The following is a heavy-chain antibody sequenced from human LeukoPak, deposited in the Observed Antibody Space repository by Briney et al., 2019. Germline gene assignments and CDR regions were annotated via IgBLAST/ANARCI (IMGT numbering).Heavy chain of an antibody. CDR2: FDPEDGET. Sequence: ASVKVSCKVSGCTLTELSMHWVRQAPGKGLEWMGGFDPEDGETIYAQKFQGRVTMTEDASTDTAYMELSSLRSEDTAVYYCATDLSGTVYYMDVWGKGTTVTVSS. V-gene: IGHV1-24*01. CDR1: GCTLTELS. CDR3: ATDLSGTVYYMDV. J-gene: IGHJ6*03. D-gene: IGHD3-10*01.